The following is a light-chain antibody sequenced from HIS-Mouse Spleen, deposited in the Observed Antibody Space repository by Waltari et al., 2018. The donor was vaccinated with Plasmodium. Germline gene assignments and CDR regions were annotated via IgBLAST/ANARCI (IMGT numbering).Light chain of an antibody. CDR2: DAS. CDR3: QQFNNYPSIT. J-gene: IGKJ5*01. CDR1: QGISNA. V-gene: IGKV1D-13*01. Sequence: IQLTQSPSSLSASVGDRFTITCRASQGISNALAWYQQKPGKAPKPLIYDASSLESGVPSRFSGSRSGTDFTLTISSLQPEDFATYYCQQFNNYPSITFGQGTRLEIK.